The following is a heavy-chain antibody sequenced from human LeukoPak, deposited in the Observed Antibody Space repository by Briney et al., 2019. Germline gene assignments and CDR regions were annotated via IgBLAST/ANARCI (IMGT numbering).Heavy chain of an antibody. V-gene: IGHV4-34*01. D-gene: IGHD3-9*01. CDR1: GGSFSGYY. CDR3: ARARYYDILTGYYKAPYFDY. Sequence: SETLSLTCAVYGGSFSGYYWSWIRQPPGKGLEWVGEINHSGSTNYNPSLKSRVTISVDTSKNQFSLKLSSVTAADTAVYYCARARYYDILTGYYKAPYFDYWGQGTLVTASS. J-gene: IGHJ4*02. CDR2: INHSGST.